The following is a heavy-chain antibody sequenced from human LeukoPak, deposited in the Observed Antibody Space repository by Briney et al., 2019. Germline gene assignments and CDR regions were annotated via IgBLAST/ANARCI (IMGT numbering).Heavy chain of an antibody. CDR1: GFTVNRNY. CDR2: ISPSGDGT. D-gene: IGHD5-18*01. Sequence: GGSLRLSCAASGFTVNRNYMIWVRQAPGKGLEWVSEISPSGDGTYYADSVKGRFTISGDNSKNTLYLQMNSLRAEDTAVYYCAKDLKDTAMVADYWGQGTLVTVSS. CDR3: AKDLKDTAMVADY. J-gene: IGHJ4*02. V-gene: IGHV3-66*02.